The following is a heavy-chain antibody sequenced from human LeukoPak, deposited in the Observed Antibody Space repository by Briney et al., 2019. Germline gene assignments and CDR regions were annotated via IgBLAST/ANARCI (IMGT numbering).Heavy chain of an antibody. CDR2: ISANNGET. J-gene: IGHJ4*03. V-gene: IGHV1-18*04. Sequence: ASVIVSCMASGYTFTNYGISWVRQAPGQGLEWMAWISANNGETRYAQNLQGRVAMTTDTSTSTAYMELRSLRSDDTAVYYCARVPPSAHQLLISEYWGHGTQVTVSS. CDR1: GYTFTNYG. D-gene: IGHD2-2*01. CDR3: ARVPPSAHQLLISEY.